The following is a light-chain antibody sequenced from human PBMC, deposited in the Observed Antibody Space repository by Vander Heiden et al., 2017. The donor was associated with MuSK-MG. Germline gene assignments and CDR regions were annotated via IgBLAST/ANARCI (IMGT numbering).Light chain of an antibody. CDR1: QSVSSSY. CDR3: QQDCSSPLT. Sequence: EIVLTQSPGTLSLSPGERATLSCRASQSVSSSYLAWYQQKPGQAPRLLMYGASRRATGIPDRFSGSGSGTDFTLTISSLESEDFAVYYCQQDCSSPLTFGGGTKVEIK. CDR2: GAS. V-gene: IGKV3-20*01. J-gene: IGKJ4*01.